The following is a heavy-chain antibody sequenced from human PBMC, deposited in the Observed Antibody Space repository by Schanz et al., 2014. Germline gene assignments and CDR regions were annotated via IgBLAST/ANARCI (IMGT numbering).Heavy chain of an antibody. V-gene: IGHV1-18*01. CDR1: GYTFSDYG. CDR3: ARDRRRYCSTASCLHDNWFDP. CDR2: ISPYNGNT. D-gene: IGHD2-2*01. Sequence: QVQLVQSGAEVKKPGASVKVSCKASGYTFSDYGITWVRQAPGQGLEWMGWISPYNGNTNYAQKLQGRVTMTADTSTSTAYMDLRSLRSDDTAVYYCARDRRRYCSTASCLHDNWFDPWGQGTLVIVSS. J-gene: IGHJ5*02.